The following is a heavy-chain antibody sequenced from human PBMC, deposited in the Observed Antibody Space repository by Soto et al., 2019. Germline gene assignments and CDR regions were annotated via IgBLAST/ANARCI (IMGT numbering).Heavy chain of an antibody. V-gene: IGHV1-18*01. J-gene: IGHJ3*02. D-gene: IGHD3-22*01. CDR1: GYTFTTYG. CDR3: ARERDYYDSSGQRDAFDI. Sequence: QVQLVQSGAEVKKPGASVKVSCKASGYTFTTYGISWVRQAPGQGLEWMGWISTYNGNTYPAQTLQGRVTMTTDTSTSTAYMELRSLRSDDTAVYYCARERDYYDSSGQRDAFDIWGQGTMVTVSS. CDR2: ISTYNGNT.